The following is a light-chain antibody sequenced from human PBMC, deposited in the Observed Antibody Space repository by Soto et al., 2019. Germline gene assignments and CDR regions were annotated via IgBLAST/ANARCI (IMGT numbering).Light chain of an antibody. J-gene: IGLJ2*01. Sequence: QSVLTQPPSVSGAPGQRVTISCTGSSSNIGAGYDVHWYKQLPGTAPKLLIYGISNRPSGVPDRFSGSKSGTSASLAITGLQAEDEADYYCQSYDRSRSVLFGGGTKLTVL. CDR2: GIS. V-gene: IGLV1-40*01. CDR3: QSYDRSRSVL. CDR1: SSNIGAGYD.